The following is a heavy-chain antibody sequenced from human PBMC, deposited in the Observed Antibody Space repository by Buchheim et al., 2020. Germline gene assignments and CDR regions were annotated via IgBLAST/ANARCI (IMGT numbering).Heavy chain of an antibody. CDR2: IYYSGST. D-gene: IGHD1-26*01. Sequence: QLQPQESGPGLVKPSETLSLTCTVSGGSISSSSYYWGWIRQPPGKGLEWIGSIYYSGSTYYNPSLKSRVTISVDTSKNQFSLKLSSVTAADTAVYYCARQSSGSSNWFDPWGQGTL. CDR1: GGSISSSSYY. CDR3: ARQSSGSSNWFDP. J-gene: IGHJ5*02. V-gene: IGHV4-39*01.